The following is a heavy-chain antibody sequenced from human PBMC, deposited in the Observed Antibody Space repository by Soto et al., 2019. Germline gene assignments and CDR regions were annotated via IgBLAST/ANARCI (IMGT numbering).Heavy chain of an antibody. D-gene: IGHD3-22*01. CDR1: GFTFSSYG. J-gene: IGHJ4*02. CDR2: ISYDGSNK. Sequence: GGSLRLSCAASGFTFSSYGMHWVRQAPGKGLEWVAVISYDGSNKYYADSVKGRFTISRDNSKNTLYLQMNSLRAEDTAVYYCAKNGGYDSSGYPDYWGQGTLVTVSS. V-gene: IGHV3-30*18. CDR3: AKNGGYDSSGYPDY.